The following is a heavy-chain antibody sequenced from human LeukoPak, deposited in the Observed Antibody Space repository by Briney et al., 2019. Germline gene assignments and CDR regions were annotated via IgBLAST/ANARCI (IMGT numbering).Heavy chain of an antibody. V-gene: IGHV3-21*01. J-gene: IGHJ4*02. CDR2: ISSSSSYI. Sequence: GGSLRLSCAASGFTFSSYSMNWVRQAPGKGLEWVSSISSSSSYIYYADSVKGRFTISRDNAKNSLYLQMNSLRAEDTAVYYCASLSTAVLTSYYFDYWGQGTLVTVSS. CDR1: GFTFSSYS. CDR3: ASLSTAVLTSYYFDY. D-gene: IGHD4-23*01.